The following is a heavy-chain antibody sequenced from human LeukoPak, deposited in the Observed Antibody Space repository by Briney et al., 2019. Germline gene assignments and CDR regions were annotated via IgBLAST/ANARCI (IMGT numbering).Heavy chain of an antibody. V-gene: IGHV4-34*01. Sequence: KPSETLSLXCAVYGGSFSGYYWSWIRQPPGKGLEWIGEINHSGSTNYNPSLKSRVTISVDTSKNEFPLKLSSVAAADTAVYYCARGGYSGYDFWFDPWGQGTLVTASS. D-gene: IGHD5-12*01. CDR1: GGSFSGYY. CDR3: ARGGYSGYDFWFDP. J-gene: IGHJ5*02. CDR2: INHSGST.